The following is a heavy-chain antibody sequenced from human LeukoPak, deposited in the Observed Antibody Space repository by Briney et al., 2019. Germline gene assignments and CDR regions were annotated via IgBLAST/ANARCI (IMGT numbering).Heavy chain of an antibody. CDR1: GGSISSSSYY. CDR3: AREGRWLQPRGYYYGMDV. CDR2: IYYSGSI. V-gene: IGHV4-39*07. J-gene: IGHJ6*02. D-gene: IGHD5-24*01. Sequence: SETLSLTCTVSGGSISSSSYYWGWIRQPPGKGLEWIGSIYYSGSIYYNPSLKSRVTISVDTSKNQFSLKLSSVTAANTAVYYCAREGRWLQPRGYYYGMDVWGQGTTVTVSS.